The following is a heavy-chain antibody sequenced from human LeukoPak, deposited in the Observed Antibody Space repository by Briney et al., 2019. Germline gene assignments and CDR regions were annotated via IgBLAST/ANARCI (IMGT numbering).Heavy chain of an antibody. V-gene: IGHV1-2*02. CDR1: GDTFTGSF. J-gene: IGHJ4*02. Sequence: GASVKVSCKASGDTFTGSFMHWVRQAPGQGLEWMGWINSNTGGTKFAQKFQGRVTMTRDTSISTAYMEPSSLRSDDTAVYYCARADPVGYWGQGTQVTVSS. CDR3: ARADPVGY. CDR2: INSNTGGT.